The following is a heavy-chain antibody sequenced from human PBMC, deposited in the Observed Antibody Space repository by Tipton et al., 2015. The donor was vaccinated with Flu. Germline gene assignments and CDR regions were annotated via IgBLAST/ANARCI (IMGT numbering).Heavy chain of an antibody. J-gene: IGHJ4*02. CDR1: GGSFSGYY. Sequence: LRLSCAVYGGSFSGYYWSWIRQPPGKGLEWIGEINHSGSTNYNPSLKSRVTISVDTSKNQFSLKLSSVTAADTAVYYCAREKIRIRGGWPFDYWGQGTLVTVSS. CDR3: AREKIRIRGGWPFDY. V-gene: IGHV4-34*01. D-gene: IGHD6-19*01. CDR2: INHSGST.